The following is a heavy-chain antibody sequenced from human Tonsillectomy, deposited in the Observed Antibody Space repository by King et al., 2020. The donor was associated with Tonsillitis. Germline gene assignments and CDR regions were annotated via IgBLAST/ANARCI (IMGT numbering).Heavy chain of an antibody. CDR2: IYSGTDT. CDR3: TREHLPASYCYMDV. J-gene: IGHJ6*03. V-gene: IGHV3-66*01. CDR1: GFTVSGNY. Sequence: VQLVESGGGLVQPGGSLRLSCAASGFTVSGNYMGWVRQPPGKGLEWVSVIYSGTDTLYADSVKGRFYISADSSKNTLYLQMNSLRAEDTAVYYCTREHLPASYCYMDVWGKGTTVTVSS.